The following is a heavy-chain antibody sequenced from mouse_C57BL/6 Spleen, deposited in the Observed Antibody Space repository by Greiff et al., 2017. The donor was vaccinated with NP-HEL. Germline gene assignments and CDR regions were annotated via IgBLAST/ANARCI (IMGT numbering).Heavy chain of an antibody. Sequence: EVKVIESGGGLVQPKGSLKLSCAASGFSFNTYAMNWVRQAPGKGLEWVARIRSKSNNYATYYADSVKDRFTISRDDSESMLYLQMNNLKTEDTAMYYCVRHDGYGWYFDVWGTGTTVTVSS. D-gene: IGHD2-3*01. CDR1: GFSFNTYA. J-gene: IGHJ1*03. CDR2: IRSKSNNYAT. V-gene: IGHV10-1*01. CDR3: VRHDGYGWYFDV.